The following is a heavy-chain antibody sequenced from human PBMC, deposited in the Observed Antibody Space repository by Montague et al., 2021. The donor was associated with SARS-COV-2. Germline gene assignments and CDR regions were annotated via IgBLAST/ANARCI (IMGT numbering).Heavy chain of an antibody. Sequence: VKPTQTLTLTCTFSGFSLSTSGMCVSWIRQPPGKALEWLALIDWDDDKYYSTSLKTRLTISKDTSKNQVVLTMTNMDPVDTATYYCARIRDYDILTGSYSGFDYWDQGTLVTVSS. CDR1: GFSLSTSGMC. CDR2: IDWDDDK. CDR3: ARIRDYDILTGSYSGFDY. J-gene: IGHJ4*02. D-gene: IGHD3-9*01. V-gene: IGHV2-70*01.